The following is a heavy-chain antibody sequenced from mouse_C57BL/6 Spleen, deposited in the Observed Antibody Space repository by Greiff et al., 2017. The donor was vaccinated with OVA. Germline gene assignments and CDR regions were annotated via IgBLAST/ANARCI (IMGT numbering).Heavy chain of an antibody. CDR1: GFTFNTYA. D-gene: IGHD2-5*01. CDR2: IRRKSSNYAT. Sequence: EVKLVESGGGLVQPKGSLKLSCAASGFTFNTYAMHWVRQAPGKGLEWVARIRRKSSNYATYYADSVKDRFTISRDDSPSMLYLQMNNLKTEDTAMYYCVRDYYSNYMDYWGQGTSVTVSS. CDR3: VRDYYSNYMDY. J-gene: IGHJ4*01. V-gene: IGHV10-3*01.